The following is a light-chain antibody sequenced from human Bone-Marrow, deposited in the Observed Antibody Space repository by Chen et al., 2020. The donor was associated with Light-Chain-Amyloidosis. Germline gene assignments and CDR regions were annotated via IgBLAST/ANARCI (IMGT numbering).Light chain of an antibody. V-gene: IGKV1-12*01. Sequence: DIQMIQSPSSVSASVGDRVTITCRASQSVSKWLAWYQKKAGEAPKVLIHAASILQSGVPARFSGSGSGTDFTLTISSLQPEDFATYYCQQSNTYPLSFGGGTNVEIK. CDR3: QQSNTYPLS. CDR1: QSVSKW. CDR2: AAS. J-gene: IGKJ4*01.